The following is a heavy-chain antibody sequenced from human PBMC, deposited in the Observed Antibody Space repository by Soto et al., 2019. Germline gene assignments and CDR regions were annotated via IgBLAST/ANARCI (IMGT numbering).Heavy chain of an antibody. J-gene: IGHJ4*02. CDR3: ARVSLSAAGLNYFDY. CDR2: INPSGGST. V-gene: IGHV1-46*01. D-gene: IGHD6-13*01. Sequence: QVQLVQSGAEVKKPGASVKVSCKASGYTFTSYYMHWVRQAPGQGLEWMGIINPSGGSTSYAKKFQGRVSMPRDASMSTVYMELSSLSSEATAVYYCARVSLSAAGLNYFDYWGQGTLVTVSS. CDR1: GYTFTSYY.